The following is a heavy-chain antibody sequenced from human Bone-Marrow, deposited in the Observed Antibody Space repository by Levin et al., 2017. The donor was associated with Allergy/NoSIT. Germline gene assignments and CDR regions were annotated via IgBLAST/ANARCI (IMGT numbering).Heavy chain of an antibody. J-gene: IGHJ4*02. D-gene: IGHD2-21*01. CDR1: GFTISRHS. V-gene: IGHV3-48*02. CDR3: AGAYCGGDCYAIDY. CDR2: ISSSSSTI. Sequence: GGSLRLSCAASGFTISRHSMNWVRQAPGKGLEWVSYISSSSSTIYYADSVKGRFTISRDNAKNSLYLQMNSLRDEDTAVYYCAGAYCGGDCYAIDYWGQGTLVTVSS.